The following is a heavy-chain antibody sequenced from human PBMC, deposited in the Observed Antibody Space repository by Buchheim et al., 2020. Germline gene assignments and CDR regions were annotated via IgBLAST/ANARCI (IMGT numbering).Heavy chain of an antibody. D-gene: IGHD1-26*01. V-gene: IGHV3-30*18. J-gene: IGHJ4*02. CDR3: AKDRGSGSYLGVFDY. CDR1: GFTFSSYG. Sequence: QVQLVESGGGVVQPGRSLRLSCAASGFTFSSYGMHWVRQAPGKGLEWVAVISYDGSNKYYADSVKGRFTISRDNSKNTRYLQMNSLRAEDTAVYYCAKDRGSGSYLGVFDYWGQGTL. CDR2: ISYDGSNK.